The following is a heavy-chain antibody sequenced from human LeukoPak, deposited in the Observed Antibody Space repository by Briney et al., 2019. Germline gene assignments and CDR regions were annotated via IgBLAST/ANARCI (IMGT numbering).Heavy chain of an antibody. CDR1: GVTFGTYG. V-gene: IGHV3-30*02. J-gene: IGHJ6*03. Sequence: GGSLRLSCVASGVTFGTYGLHWVRQAPGKGLEWVAFIRSYGSDKYYADSVKGRFTISRDNSKNTLYLQMNSLRIEDTAMYYCAKVLPLTFYYMDVWGKGTTVTVSS. CDR2: IRSYGSDK. D-gene: IGHD4/OR15-4a*01. CDR3: AKVLPLTFYYMDV.